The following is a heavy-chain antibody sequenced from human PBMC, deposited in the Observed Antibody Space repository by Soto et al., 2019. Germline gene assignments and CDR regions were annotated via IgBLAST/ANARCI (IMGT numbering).Heavy chain of an antibody. D-gene: IGHD2-2*01. CDR3: ARGHCSSTSCYGSDYYYGLDV. V-gene: IGHV1-2*02. Sequence: QVQLVQSGAEVKKPGASVKVSCKASGYTFTGYYMHWVRQAPGQGLEWMGWINPNSGDTSYAQKFQGRVTMTRDTSITTAYMKLSRLRSDDTAVFYCARGHCSSTSCYGSDYYYGLDVWGQGTTVTVSS. CDR1: GYTFTGYY. J-gene: IGHJ6*02. CDR2: INPNSGDT.